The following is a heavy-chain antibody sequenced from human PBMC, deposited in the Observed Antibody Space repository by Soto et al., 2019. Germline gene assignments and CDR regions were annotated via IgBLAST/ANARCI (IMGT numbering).Heavy chain of an antibody. Sequence: QVQLQESGPGLVKPSGTLSLTCAVSGGSISSSNWWSWVRQPPGKGLEWIGEIYHSGSTNYNPSLKSRVTXXVXKXXNQFSLKLSSVTAADTAVYYCASLSDHYYYYGMDVWGQGTTVTVSS. V-gene: IGHV4-4*02. J-gene: IGHJ6*02. CDR1: GGSISSSNW. D-gene: IGHD3-16*02. CDR3: ASLSDHYYYYGMDV. CDR2: IYHSGST.